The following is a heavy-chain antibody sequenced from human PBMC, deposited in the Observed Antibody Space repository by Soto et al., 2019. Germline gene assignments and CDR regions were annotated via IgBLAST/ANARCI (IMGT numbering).Heavy chain of an antibody. Sequence: EVQLVESGGGLAQPGGSLRLSCAASGFTFSTYWMHWVRQVPGKGLVWVSRINSDGGSTTYADSVKGRFTISRDNAKSTLYLQLNSLRVEDTAVYYCASSLLTPFDYWGQGTLVTVSS. CDR2: INSDGGST. CDR1: GFTFSTYW. V-gene: IGHV3-74*01. D-gene: IGHD7-27*01. J-gene: IGHJ4*02. CDR3: ASSLLTPFDY.